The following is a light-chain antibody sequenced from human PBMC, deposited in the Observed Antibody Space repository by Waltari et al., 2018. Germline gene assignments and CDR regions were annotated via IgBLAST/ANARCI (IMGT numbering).Light chain of an antibody. V-gene: IGKV1-39*01. CDR3: QQSDTSPWT. Sequence: IQMTQSPSSLSASVGARVTITCRASQTINKFLNWYQQKPGKAPKLLIYAASNLQSGVPSRFSGSGFGTDFTLPISGLQPEDFATYYCQQSDTSPWTFGQGTKVEIK. J-gene: IGKJ1*01. CDR2: AAS. CDR1: QTINKF.